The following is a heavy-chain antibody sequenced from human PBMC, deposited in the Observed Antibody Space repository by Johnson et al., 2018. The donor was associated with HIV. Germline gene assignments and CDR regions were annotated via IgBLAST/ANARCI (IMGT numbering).Heavy chain of an antibody. CDR2: ITHDGSDK. V-gene: IGHV3-7*01. Sequence: VQLVESGGGLVQPGGSLRLSCAASGFTFSTYWMSWVRQAPGKGLEWVANITHDGSDKYYVGSVTGRFTISRDNAKSSLYLQMNSLRAEDTAVYYCARDDDYSKVRAFDIWGQGTLVTVSS. CDR3: ARDDDYSKVRAFDI. D-gene: IGHD4-11*01. J-gene: IGHJ3*02. CDR1: GFTFSTYW.